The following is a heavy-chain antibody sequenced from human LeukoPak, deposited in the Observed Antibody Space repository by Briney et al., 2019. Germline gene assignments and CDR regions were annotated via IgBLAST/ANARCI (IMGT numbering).Heavy chain of an antibody. D-gene: IGHD3-22*01. CDR3: AKDPNSSVYRYYFYGMDV. V-gene: IGHV3-23*01. Sequence: GGSLRLSCAASGFTFSSYSMNWVRQAPGKGLEWVSVISGCGGSTYYADSVRGRFTISRDNSKNTLYLQMNSLRAEDTAVYYCAKDPNSSVYRYYFYGMDVWGQGTTVTVSS. CDR2: ISGCGGST. CDR1: GFTFSSYS. J-gene: IGHJ6*02.